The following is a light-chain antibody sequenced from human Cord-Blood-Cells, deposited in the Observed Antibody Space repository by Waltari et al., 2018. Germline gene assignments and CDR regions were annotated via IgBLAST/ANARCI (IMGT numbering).Light chain of an antibody. CDR2: GAS. J-gene: IGKJ4*01. V-gene: IGKV3-15*01. Sequence: EIVMTQSPATLSVSPGERATLSCRASQSVSRNLAWYQQKPGQAPRLLIYGASTRATGIPARFSGSGYGTEFTLTISSLQSEDFAVYYCQQYNNWPLTFGGGTKVEIK. CDR1: QSVSRN. CDR3: QQYNNWPLT.